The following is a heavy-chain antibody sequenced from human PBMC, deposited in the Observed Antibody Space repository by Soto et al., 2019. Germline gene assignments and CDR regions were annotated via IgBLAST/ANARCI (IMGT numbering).Heavy chain of an antibody. J-gene: IGHJ4*02. CDR2: ISAHNGNT. D-gene: IGHD1-1*01. CDR1: GYAFTTYG. CDR3: ARGRYGDY. V-gene: IGHV1-18*01. Sequence: QVHLVQSEAEVKKPVASVKVSCKGSGYAFTTYGITWVRQAPGQGLEWMGWISAHNGNTNYAQKLQGRVTVTRDTSTSTAYMELRSLRSDDTAVYYCARGRYGDYWGQGALVTVSS.